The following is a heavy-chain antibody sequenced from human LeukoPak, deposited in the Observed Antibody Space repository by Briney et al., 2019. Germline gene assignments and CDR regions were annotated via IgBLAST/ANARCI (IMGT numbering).Heavy chain of an antibody. CDR1: GFTFSSYS. Sequence: GGSLRLSCAASGFTFSSYSMNWVRQAPGKGLEWVSSISSSSSYIYYADSVKGRFTISRDNAKNSLYLQMNSLRAEDTAVYYCARDLPVYYDSSGYQVFDYWGQGTLVTVSS. D-gene: IGHD3-22*01. V-gene: IGHV3-21*01. J-gene: IGHJ4*02. CDR2: ISSSSSYI. CDR3: ARDLPVYYDSSGYQVFDY.